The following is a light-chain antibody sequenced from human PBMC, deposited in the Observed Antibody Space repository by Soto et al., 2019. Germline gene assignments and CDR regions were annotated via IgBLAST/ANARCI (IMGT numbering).Light chain of an antibody. CDR1: QGISRY. Sequence: AIRLTQSPSSLSASVGDSVTITCRASQGISRYLAWYQQKPGTAPKVLIYHASNLQSGVASRFGGSGSGTDFTPTISSLQSEDCAVYYCQQYNNWPPLTFGGGTKVDIK. CDR2: HAS. V-gene: IGKV1D-13*01. J-gene: IGKJ4*01. CDR3: QQYNNWPPLT.